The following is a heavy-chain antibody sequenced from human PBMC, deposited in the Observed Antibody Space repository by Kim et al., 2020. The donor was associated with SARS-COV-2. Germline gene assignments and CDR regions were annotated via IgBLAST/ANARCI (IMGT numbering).Heavy chain of an antibody. V-gene: IGHV3-33*06. CDR2: IWYDGSNK. CDR1: GFTFSSYG. D-gene: IGHD2-15*01. Sequence: GGSLRLSCAASGFTFSSYGMHWVRQAPGKGLEWVAVIWYDGSNKYYADSVKGRFTISRDNSKNTLYLQMNSLRAEDTAVYYCAKPTRRYCSGGSCSVFDYWGQGTLVTVSS. J-gene: IGHJ4*02. CDR3: AKPTRRYCSGGSCSVFDY.